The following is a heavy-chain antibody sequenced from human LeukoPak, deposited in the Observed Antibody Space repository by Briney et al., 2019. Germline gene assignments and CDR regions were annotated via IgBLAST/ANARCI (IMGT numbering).Heavy chain of an antibody. V-gene: IGHV3-30*03. Sequence: GGSLRLSCAASGFTFSSYGMHWVRQAPGKGLEWVAVISYDGSNKYYADSVKGRFTISRDNSKNTLYLQMNSLRAEDTAVYYCVYDILTGSGDYWGQGTLVTVSS. CDR2: ISYDGSNK. CDR1: GFTFSSYG. D-gene: IGHD3-9*01. CDR3: VYDILTGSGDY. J-gene: IGHJ4*02.